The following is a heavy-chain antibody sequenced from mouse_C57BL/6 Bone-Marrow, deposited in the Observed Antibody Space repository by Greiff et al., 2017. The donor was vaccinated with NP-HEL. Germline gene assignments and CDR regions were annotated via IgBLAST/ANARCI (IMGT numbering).Heavy chain of an antibody. Sequence: VQLQQPGAELARPGASVKLSCKASGYTFTSYGISWVKQSTGQGLEWIGEIYPSSGTTNYNEKFKGKATLTVDKSSSTAYVKRSSLTAEDSAVYFCAREGAGQYFDFWGRGTTVTVSS. CDR2: IYPSSGTT. J-gene: IGHJ1*03. D-gene: IGHD3-3*01. V-gene: IGHV1-81*01. CDR1: GYTFTSYG. CDR3: AREGAGQYFDF.